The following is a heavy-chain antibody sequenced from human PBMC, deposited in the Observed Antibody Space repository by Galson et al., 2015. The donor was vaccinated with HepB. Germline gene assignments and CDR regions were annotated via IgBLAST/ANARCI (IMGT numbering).Heavy chain of an antibody. V-gene: IGHV6-1*01. CDR1: GDSVSSNSAA. J-gene: IGHJ5*02. CDR3: ARVAFPGGSKYCSSTSCYSGWFDP. Sequence: CAISGDSVSSNSAAWNWIRQSPSRGLEWLGRTYYRSKRYNDYAVSVKSRITINPDTSKNQFSLQLNSVTPEDTAVYYCARVAFPGGSKYCSSTSCYSGWFDPWGQGTLVTVSS. D-gene: IGHD2-2*01. CDR2: TYYRSKRYN.